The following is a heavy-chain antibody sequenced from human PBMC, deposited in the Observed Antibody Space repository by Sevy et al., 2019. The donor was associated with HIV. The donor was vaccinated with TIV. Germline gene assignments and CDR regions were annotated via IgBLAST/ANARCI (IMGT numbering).Heavy chain of an antibody. V-gene: IGHV3-7*01. CDR1: GFTFSNYW. CDR3: ARDKGQGWFDP. J-gene: IGHJ5*02. Sequence: GGSLRLSCAASGFTFSNYWMSWVRQAPGKGLEWVANIKQDGSEKYYVDSVKGRFTISRDNAKNSLSLQMNSLRAGDTAMSYCARDKGQGWFDPWGQGTLVTVSS. CDR2: IKQDGSEK.